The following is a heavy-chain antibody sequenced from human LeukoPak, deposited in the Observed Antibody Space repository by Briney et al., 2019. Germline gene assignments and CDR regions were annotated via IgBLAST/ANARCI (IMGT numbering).Heavy chain of an antibody. J-gene: IGHJ4*02. CDR1: GFTLSTYW. CDR3: ASWGAGGNS. Sequence: GGSLRLSCEASGFTLSTYWMNWVRQVPGKGLDWVANINPDGSGKRYVDSVKGRFTIARDNADNSLSLQMNNLRAEDTAVYYCASWGAGGNSWGQGTLVTVSS. CDR2: INPDGSGK. V-gene: IGHV3-7*01. D-gene: IGHD3-16*01.